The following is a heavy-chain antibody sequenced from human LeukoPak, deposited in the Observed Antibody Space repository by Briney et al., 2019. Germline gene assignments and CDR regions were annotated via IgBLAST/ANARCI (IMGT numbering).Heavy chain of an antibody. J-gene: IGHJ4*02. D-gene: IGHD4-17*01. Sequence: SQTLSLTCTVSGGSINSDDYYWRWLRQPPGKGLELVGHIYYSGSTYYNPSLKSRVTMSVDKSKNQFSLQLSSVTAADTALYYCARARWTSVTGTDYWGQGTLVTVSS. CDR1: GGSINSDDYY. CDR3: ARARWTSVTGTDY. CDR2: IYYSGST. V-gene: IGHV4-30-4*01.